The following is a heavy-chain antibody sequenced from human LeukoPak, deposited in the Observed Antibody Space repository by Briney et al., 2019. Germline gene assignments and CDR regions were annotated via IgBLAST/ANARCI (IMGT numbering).Heavy chain of an antibody. J-gene: IGHJ4*02. Sequence: GGSLRLSCAASGFTVSSNYMSWVRQAPGKGLEWVSVIYSGGNTYYADSVKGRFTISRHNSKNTLYLQMNSLRAGDTAVYYCARATNTAMVDYWGQGTLVTVSS. D-gene: IGHD5-18*01. CDR2: IYSGGNT. V-gene: IGHV3-53*04. CDR1: GFTVSSNY. CDR3: ARATNTAMVDY.